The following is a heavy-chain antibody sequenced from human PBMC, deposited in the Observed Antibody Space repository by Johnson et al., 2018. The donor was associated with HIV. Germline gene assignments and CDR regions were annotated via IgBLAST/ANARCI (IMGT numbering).Heavy chain of an antibody. CDR2: ISYDGSNK. J-gene: IGHJ3*02. V-gene: IGHV3-30*04. CDR1: GFTFSNFA. Sequence: QVQLVESGGGVVQPGRSLRLSCAASGFTFSNFAMHWVRQAPGKGLEWVVVISYDGSNKYYADSVKGRFTISRDNSKNSLYLQMNSLRAEDTAVYYCARRSGTWDAFDIWGQGTMVTVSS. CDR3: ARRSGTWDAFDI. D-gene: IGHD1-26*01.